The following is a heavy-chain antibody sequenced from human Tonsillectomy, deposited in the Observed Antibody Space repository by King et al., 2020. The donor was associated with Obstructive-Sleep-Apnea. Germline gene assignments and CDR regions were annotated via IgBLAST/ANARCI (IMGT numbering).Heavy chain of an antibody. D-gene: IGHD6-19*01. J-gene: IGHJ6*02. V-gene: IGHV3-23*04. Sequence: VQLVESGGGLVQPGGSLRLSCAASGFTFSSYAMSWVRQAPGKGLEWVSAISGSGGSTYYADSVKGRFTISRDNSKNTLFLQMNSLRAEDTAVYYCAKAMAVASTEDYYYGMDVWGQGTTVTVSS. CDR3: AKAMAVASTEDYYYGMDV. CDR2: ISGSGGST. CDR1: GFTFSSYA.